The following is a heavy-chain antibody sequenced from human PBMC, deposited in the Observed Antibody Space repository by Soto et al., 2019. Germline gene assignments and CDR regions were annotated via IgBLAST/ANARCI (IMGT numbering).Heavy chain of an antibody. CDR1: GFTFSTSG. CDR2: ISGSGDYT. J-gene: IGHJ3*02. V-gene: IGHV3-23*01. D-gene: IGHD4-17*01. Sequence: EVQLLESGGGLVQPGGSLRLSCAASGFTFSTSGMSWVRQAPGKGLEWVSSISGSGDYTNYADSVKGRFTISRDNSKNTLYLQIITLTADDTAVDYCANHGGFDIWGQGTMVAVSS. CDR3: ANHGGFDI.